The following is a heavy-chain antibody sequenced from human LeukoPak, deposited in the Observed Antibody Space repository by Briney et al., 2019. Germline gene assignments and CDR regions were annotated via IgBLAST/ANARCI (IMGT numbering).Heavy chain of an antibody. J-gene: IGHJ4*02. D-gene: IGHD2-15*01. V-gene: IGHV3-30*07. CDR2: ISYDGSNK. CDR1: GFTFSSYA. CDR3: ARDSGGSGSFVC. Sequence: PGGSLRLSCAASGFTFSSYAMHGVRQAPGKGLEWGAVISYDGSNKYYADSVKGRFTISRDNSKNTLYLQMNSLRAEDRAVYYCARDSGGSGSFVCGGQGHLVTVSS.